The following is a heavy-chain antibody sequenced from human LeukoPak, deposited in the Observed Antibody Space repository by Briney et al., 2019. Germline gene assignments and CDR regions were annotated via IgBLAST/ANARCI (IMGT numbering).Heavy chain of an antibody. J-gene: IGHJ3*02. CDR1: GGTFSSYA. V-gene: IGHV1-69*06. CDR2: IIPIFGTT. D-gene: IGHD5-24*01. CDR3: ARISREEMATDAFDI. Sequence: SVKVSCKASGGTFSSYAISWVRQAPGQGLEWMGGIIPIFGTTNYAQKFQGRVTITADKSTTTAYMELSSLRSEDTAVYYCARISREEMATDAFDIWGQGTMVTVSS.